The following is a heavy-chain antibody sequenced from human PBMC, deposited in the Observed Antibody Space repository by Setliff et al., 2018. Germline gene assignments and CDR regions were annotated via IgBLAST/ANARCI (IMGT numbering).Heavy chain of an antibody. D-gene: IGHD3-10*01. CDR3: ARGKGSWVLLRWFDP. J-gene: IGHJ5*02. CDR1: GGSFSGYY. CDR2: IYHSGST. V-gene: IGHV4-34*01. Sequence: PSETLSLTCAVYGGSFSGYYWSWIRQPPGKGLEWIGEIYHSGSTNYNPSLKSRVTISVDTSKNQFSLKLSSVTAADTAVYYCARGKGSWVLLRWFDPWGQGTLVTVSS.